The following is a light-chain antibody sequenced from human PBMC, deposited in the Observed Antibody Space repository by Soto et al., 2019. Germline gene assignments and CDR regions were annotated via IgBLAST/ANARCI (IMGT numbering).Light chain of an antibody. CDR3: QQYDSYSRT. Sequence: IQLTQSPSTLSASVGDRVSITCRASQGISRWLAWYQHKPGKAPNLLIYKASVLASGVPSRFSGSGSGTEFTLTITSLQPDDFAPYYCQQYDSYSRTFGQGTKVEI. CDR2: KAS. CDR1: QGISRW. V-gene: IGKV1-5*03. J-gene: IGKJ1*01.